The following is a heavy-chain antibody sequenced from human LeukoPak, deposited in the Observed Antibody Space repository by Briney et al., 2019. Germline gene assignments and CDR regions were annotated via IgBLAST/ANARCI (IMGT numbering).Heavy chain of an antibody. CDR1: GGSISSYY. V-gene: IGHV4-4*07. D-gene: IGHD2-2*01. CDR2: IYTSGST. J-gene: IGHJ6*03. Sequence: SETLSLTCTVSGGSISSYYWSWIRQPAGKGLEWIGRIYTSGSTNYNPSLKSRVTISVDKSKNQFSLKLSSVTAADTAVYYCARIVPAATYYYYHMDVWGKGTTVTVSS. CDR3: ARIVPAATYYYYHMDV.